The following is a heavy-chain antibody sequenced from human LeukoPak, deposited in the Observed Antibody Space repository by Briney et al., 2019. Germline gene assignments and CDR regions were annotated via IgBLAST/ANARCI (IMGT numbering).Heavy chain of an antibody. CDR3: AIAAGWELGY. CDR1: GFTSSRHW. V-gene: IGHV3-7*01. J-gene: IGHJ4*02. CDR2: IKEDASEE. D-gene: IGHD6-25*01. Sequence: PGGSLRLSCAVSGFTSSRHWMSWVRQTPEKGLEWVASIKEDASEENYVDSVKGRFTISRDNAKNSLYLQMNSLRAEDTAVYYCAIAAGWELGYWGQGTLVTVSS.